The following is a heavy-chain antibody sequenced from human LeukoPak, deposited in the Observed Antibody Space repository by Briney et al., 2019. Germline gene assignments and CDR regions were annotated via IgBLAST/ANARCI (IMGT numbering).Heavy chain of an antibody. CDR3: ARVSGAYYYYYMDV. D-gene: IGHD7-27*01. Sequence: SETLSLTCTVSGGSISSYYWSWIRQPPGKGLEWFGFMFNSGSTNYNPSLKSRVTISLDTSKNHFSLELNSVTAADTAVYYCARVSGAYYYYYMDVWGKGTTVTISS. CDR2: MFNSGST. J-gene: IGHJ6*03. CDR1: GGSISSYY. V-gene: IGHV4-59*01.